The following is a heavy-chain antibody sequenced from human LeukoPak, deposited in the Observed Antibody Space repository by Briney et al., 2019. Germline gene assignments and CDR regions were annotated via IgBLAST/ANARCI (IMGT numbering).Heavy chain of an antibody. CDR3: ARTRDGYNPDYYYGMDV. Sequence: GASVKVSCKASGGTFSSYAIXXXXXAPGXGXXXXXXXXXXFDTXNYAQKFXGXVXITXDESTSTAYMELSSLRSEDTAVYYCARTRDGYNPDYYYGMDVWGQGTTVTVSS. D-gene: IGHD5-24*01. J-gene: IGHJ6*02. CDR2: XXXXFDTX. V-gene: IGHV1-69*13. CDR1: GGTFSSYA.